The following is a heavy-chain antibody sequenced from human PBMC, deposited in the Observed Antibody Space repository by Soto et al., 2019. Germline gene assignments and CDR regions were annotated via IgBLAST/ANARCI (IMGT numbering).Heavy chain of an antibody. CDR1: GFTFSRYS. V-gene: IGHV3-21*01. CDR3: ARESEDLTSNFDY. Sequence: EVQLVESGGGLVRPGGSLRLSCAASGFTFSRYSMNWVHQAPGKGLEWVSSISSTTNYIYYADSMKGRFTVSRDNAKNSVYLDINSLSAEDTAVYYCARESEDLTSNFDYWGQGTLVTVSS. CDR2: ISSTTNYI. J-gene: IGHJ4*02.